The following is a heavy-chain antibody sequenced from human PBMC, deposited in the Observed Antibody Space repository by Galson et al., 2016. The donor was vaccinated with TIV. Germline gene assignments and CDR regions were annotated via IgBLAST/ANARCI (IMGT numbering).Heavy chain of an antibody. D-gene: IGHD3-22*01. CDR1: GYTFTSFD. V-gene: IGHV1-8*01. CDR3: ARGHYYDSGGYSFDF. CDR2: MSPSNGNT. J-gene: IGHJ4*02. Sequence: SVKVSCKASGYTFTSFDISWIRQAPGQGLEWMGWMSPSNGNTGYAQKFRGRITMTRHPSTTTVYMELSGLTSEGTAVYYCARGHYYDSGGYSFDFWGQGTLVTVSS.